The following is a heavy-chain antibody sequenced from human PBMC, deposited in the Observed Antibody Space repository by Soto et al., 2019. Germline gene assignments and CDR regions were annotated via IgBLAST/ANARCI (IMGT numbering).Heavy chain of an antibody. Sequence: GGSLRLSCAASGFTFSSYSMNWVRQAPGKGLEWVSSISSSSSYIYYADSVKGRFTISRDNAKNSLYLQMNSLRAEDTAVYYCARGSLEYSGSYLDYWGQGTLVTVSS. CDR2: ISSSSSYI. J-gene: IGHJ4*02. D-gene: IGHD1-26*01. V-gene: IGHV3-21*01. CDR3: ARGSLEYSGSYLDY. CDR1: GFTFSSYS.